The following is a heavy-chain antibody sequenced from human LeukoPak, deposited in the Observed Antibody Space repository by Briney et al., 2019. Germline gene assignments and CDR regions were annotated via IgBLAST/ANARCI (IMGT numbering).Heavy chain of an antibody. D-gene: IGHD6-25*01. V-gene: IGHV4-38-2*02. CDR3: ARTAATAPYFFDS. J-gene: IGHJ4*02. CDR2: IYHSGST. CDR1: GYSISSGYY. Sequence: SETLSLTCTVSGYSISSGYYWGWIRQPPGKGLEWIGNIYHSGSTYYNPSLKSRVTISVDTSKNQFSLNLSSVTAADTAVYYCARTAATAPYFFDSWGQGTLVTVSS.